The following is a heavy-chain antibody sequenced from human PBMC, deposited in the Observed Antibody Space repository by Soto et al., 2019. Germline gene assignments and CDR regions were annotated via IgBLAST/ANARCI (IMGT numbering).Heavy chain of an antibody. V-gene: IGHV4-31*03. D-gene: IGHD5-12*01. CDR2: IYYSGST. CDR3: ARVRWLRYMAIYAFDI. J-gene: IGHJ3*02. CDR1: GGSISSGGYY. Sequence: PSETLSLTCTVSGGSISSGGYYWSWIRQHPGKGLEWIGYIYYSGSTYYNPSLKSRVTISVDTSKNQFSLKLSSVTAADTAVYYCARVRWLRYMAIYAFDIWGQGTMVTVSS.